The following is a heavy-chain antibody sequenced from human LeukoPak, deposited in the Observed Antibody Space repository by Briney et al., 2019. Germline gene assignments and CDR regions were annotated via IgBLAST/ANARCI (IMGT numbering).Heavy chain of an antibody. D-gene: IGHD3-22*01. V-gene: IGHV3-23*01. Sequence: GGSLRLSCAASGFSFSDYVMTWVRQAPGKGLEWVSGISANGGGTYYADSVKGRFTISRDNSKNTLFLQMNSLRAEDSAVYYCATDREGDPSCYYLVGGQGALITVSS. CDR3: ATDREGDPSCYYLV. CDR2: ISANGGGT. CDR1: GFSFSDYV. J-gene: IGHJ4*02.